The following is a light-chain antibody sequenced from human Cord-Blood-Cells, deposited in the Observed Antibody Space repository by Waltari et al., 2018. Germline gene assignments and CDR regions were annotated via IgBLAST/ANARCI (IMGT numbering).Light chain of an antibody. J-gene: IGLJ3*02. V-gene: IGLV2-8*01. Sequence: QSARTQPPSASGSPGQSVSISCTGTSSDVGGYNSVSWYQQHPGNAPKLMIYEVSTRPSGVPDRFSGSKSGNTASLTVSGLQAEDEADYYCSSYAGSNNLGFGGGTKLTVL. CDR3: SSYAGSNNLG. CDR2: EVS. CDR1: SSDVGGYNS.